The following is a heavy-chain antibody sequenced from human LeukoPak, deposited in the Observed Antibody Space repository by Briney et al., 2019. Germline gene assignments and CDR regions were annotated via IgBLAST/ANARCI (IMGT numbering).Heavy chain of an antibody. CDR2: IWYDGSNK. J-gene: IGHJ6*02. CDR3: ARARNPDYYYYYGMDV. Sequence: GGSLRLSCAASGFTFSSYGMHWVRQAPGKGLEWVAVIWYDGSNKYYADSVKGRFTIPRDNSKNTLYLQMNSLRAEDTAVYYCARARNPDYYYYYGMDVWGQGTTVTVSS. CDR1: GFTFSSYG. V-gene: IGHV3-33*01.